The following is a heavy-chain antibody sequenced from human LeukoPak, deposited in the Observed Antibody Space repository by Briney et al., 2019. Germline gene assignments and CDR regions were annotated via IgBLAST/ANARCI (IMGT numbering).Heavy chain of an antibody. Sequence: GGSLRLSCAASGFTFSSYSMNWVRQAPGKGLEWVSSITGSSSYIYYADSVKGRFTISRDNAKNSLYLQMNSLRAEDTAVYYCARHVVAVGFDYWGQGTLVTVSS. CDR1: GFTFSSYS. V-gene: IGHV3-21*01. D-gene: IGHD3-22*01. CDR2: ITGSSSYI. CDR3: ARHVVAVGFDY. J-gene: IGHJ4*02.